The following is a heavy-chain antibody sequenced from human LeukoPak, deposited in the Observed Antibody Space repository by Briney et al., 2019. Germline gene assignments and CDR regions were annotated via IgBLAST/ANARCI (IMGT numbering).Heavy chain of an antibody. Sequence: GRSLRLSCAASGFTFSNYAIHWVRQAPGKGLKWVAVISYDGSNKYYADSVKGRFTIYRDNSKNTLYLQMNSLRAEDTAVYYCAGDISMVRVNWFDPWGQGTLVTVSS. V-gene: IGHV3-30*04. J-gene: IGHJ5*02. CDR3: AGDISMVRVNWFDP. CDR2: ISYDGSNK. CDR1: GFTFSNYA. D-gene: IGHD3-10*01.